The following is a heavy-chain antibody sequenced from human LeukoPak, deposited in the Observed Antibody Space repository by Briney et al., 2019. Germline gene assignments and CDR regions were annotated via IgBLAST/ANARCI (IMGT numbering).Heavy chain of an antibody. CDR1: GYTFTSYS. V-gene: IGHV1-18*01. D-gene: IGHD1-26*01. Sequence: ASVKVSCKTSGYTFTSYSISWVRQAPGQGLEWMGWISGYNGNTHYAQKLQGRVTMTTDTSTSTAYTELSSLKSDDTAIYYCARSSGGANYYPPEFFLHWGQGTLVTVSS. J-gene: IGHJ1*01. CDR3: ARSSGGANYYPPEFFLH. CDR2: ISGYNGNT.